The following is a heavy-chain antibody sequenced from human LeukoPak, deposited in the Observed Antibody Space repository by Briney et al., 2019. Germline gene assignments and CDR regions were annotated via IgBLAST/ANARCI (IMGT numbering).Heavy chain of an antibody. CDR1: GASIRSNTEC. J-gene: IGHJ3*02. CDR3: ARDCSSTSCWGHDAFDI. CDR2: IYSSGST. V-gene: IGHV4-39*07. Sequence: PSETLSLTCTVSGASIRSNTECWGWIRQPPGKGLEWIASIYSSGSTFYNPSLNSGVTISIDTSKNQFSLQLSSVTAADTAVYYCARDCSSTSCWGHDAFDIWGQGTMVTVSS. D-gene: IGHD2-2*01.